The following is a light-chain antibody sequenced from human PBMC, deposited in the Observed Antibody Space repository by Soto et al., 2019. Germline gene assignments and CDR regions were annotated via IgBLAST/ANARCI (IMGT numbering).Light chain of an antibody. CDR1: QRVSNNY. CDR3: HQYGSSPPT. CDR2: AVS. V-gene: IGKV3-20*01. J-gene: IGKJ2*01. Sequence: EIVLTQSPGTLYLSPGERATLSCRASQRVSNNYFAWYQQKPGQAPRFLIYAVSSRATGTPDRFSGSGSGADFTLTISRLEPQDFALYYCHQYGSSPPTFRQGTNLEIK.